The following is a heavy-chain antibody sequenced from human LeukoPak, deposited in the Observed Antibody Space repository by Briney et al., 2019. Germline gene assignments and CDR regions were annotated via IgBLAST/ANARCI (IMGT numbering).Heavy chain of an antibody. D-gene: IGHD3-3*01. J-gene: IGHJ4*02. Sequence: GGSLRLSCAASGFTVSRNYMSWVRQAPGKGLEWVSVIYSGGSTYYTDSVKGRFTISRDNSKNTLYLQMNSLRAEDTAVYYCARELHDFWSGAFAYWGQGTLVTVSS. V-gene: IGHV3-53*01. CDR1: GFTVSRNY. CDR2: IYSGGST. CDR3: ARELHDFWSGAFAY.